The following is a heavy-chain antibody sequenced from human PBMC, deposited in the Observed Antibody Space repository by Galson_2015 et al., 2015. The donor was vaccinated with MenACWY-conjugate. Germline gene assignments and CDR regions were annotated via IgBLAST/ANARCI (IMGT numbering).Heavy chain of an antibody. V-gene: IGHV2-5*01. CDR1: GLSLSTSGVG. D-gene: IGHD2-15*01. CDR2: IYWYEDK. J-gene: IGHJ4*02. CDR3: SRTGATPGDF. Sequence: PALVIPTQPLTLPCTLSGLSLSTSGVGGGWIRQPPGKSLEWLAFIYWYEDKSYSPSLRSRLTITKDNSKNHVCLTITNMDSVDTATYFCSRTGATPGDFWGQGTLVTVSS.